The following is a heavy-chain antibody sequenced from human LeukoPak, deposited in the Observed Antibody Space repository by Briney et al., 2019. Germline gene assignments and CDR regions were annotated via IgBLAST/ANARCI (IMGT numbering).Heavy chain of an antibody. CDR3: TRLPTRITMITIGSDY. J-gene: IGHJ4*02. Sequence: PGGSLRLSCAASGFTFSGSAMQWVRQASGKGLEWVGRIRSKANSYATAYAASVKGRFTISRDDSKNTAYLQMNSLKTEDTAVYYCTRLPTRITMITIGSDYWGQGTLVTVSS. CDR1: GFTFSGSA. V-gene: IGHV3-73*01. CDR2: IRSKANSYAT. D-gene: IGHD3-22*01.